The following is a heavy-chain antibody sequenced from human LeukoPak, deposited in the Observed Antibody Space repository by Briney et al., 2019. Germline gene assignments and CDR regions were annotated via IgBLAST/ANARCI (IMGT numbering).Heavy chain of an antibody. CDR2: IGASGGST. CDR1: GCTFSSYG. D-gene: IGHD2-15*01. CDR3: ANGTCINHFHWFDP. V-gene: IGHV3-23*01. Sequence: GGSLRLFCATSGCTFSSYGMSWVRQAPGKGLEWVSGIGASGGSTYYADSVKGRFTISRDNSKNTLSLQMNSPRADDTALYYCANGTCINHFHWFDPWGEGTLVTVSS. J-gene: IGHJ5*02.